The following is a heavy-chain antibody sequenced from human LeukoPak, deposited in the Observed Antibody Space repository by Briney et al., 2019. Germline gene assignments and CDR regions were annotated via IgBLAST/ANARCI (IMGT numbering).Heavy chain of an antibody. J-gene: IGHJ4*02. Sequence: GRSLRLSCAASGFTFSNYAMHWVRQAPGKGLEWVAVISYDGHYKYYADSVKGRFTISRDNSRNTLYLQMNSLRDEDTAVYYCARDHAADIVATGEDYWGQGTLVTVSS. D-gene: IGHD5-12*01. V-gene: IGHV3-30-3*01. CDR2: ISYDGHYK. CDR3: ARDHAADIVATGEDY. CDR1: GFTFSNYA.